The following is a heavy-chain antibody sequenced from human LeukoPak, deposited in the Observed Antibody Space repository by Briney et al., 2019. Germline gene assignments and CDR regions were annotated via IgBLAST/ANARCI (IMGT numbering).Heavy chain of an antibody. D-gene: IGHD4-11*01. CDR1: GFTFSSYA. CDR2: MSYDGSNK. Sequence: GGSLRLSCAASGFTFSSYAMPWVRQAPGKGLEWVAIMSYDGSNKYYADSVKGRFTISRDNSKNTLYLQMNSLRAEDTAVYYCARGGYDYSDSSFFDYWGQGTLVTVSS. V-gene: IGHV3-30-3*01. J-gene: IGHJ4*02. CDR3: ARGGYDYSDSSFFDY.